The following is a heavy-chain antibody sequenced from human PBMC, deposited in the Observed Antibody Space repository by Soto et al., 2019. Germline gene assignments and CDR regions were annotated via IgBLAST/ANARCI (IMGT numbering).Heavy chain of an antibody. D-gene: IGHD3-10*01. Sequence: EVQLVESGGGLVQPGGSPKLSCAASGFTFSGSAMHWVRQASGKGLEWVGRIRSKANSYATAYAASVKGRFTISRDDSKNTAYLQMNSLKTEDTAVYYCNPTPDYYGSGSYHDYWGQGTLVTVSS. CDR3: NPTPDYYGSGSYHDY. CDR2: IRSKANSYAT. CDR1: GFTFSGSA. J-gene: IGHJ4*02. V-gene: IGHV3-73*01.